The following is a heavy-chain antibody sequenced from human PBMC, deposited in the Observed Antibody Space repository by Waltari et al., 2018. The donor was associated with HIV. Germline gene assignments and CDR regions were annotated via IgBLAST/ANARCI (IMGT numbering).Heavy chain of an antibody. Sequence: EVQLVETGGGLIQPGGSLRLSCAASGFTVSSNYMSWVGKAPGKGLEWFSVIYSGGSTYYADSVKGRFTISRDNSKNTLYLQMNSLRAEDTAVYYCAREPGIAVAGTYYSWGQGTLVTVSS. CDR2: IYSGGST. J-gene: IGHJ4*02. CDR3: AREPGIAVAGTYYS. CDR1: GFTVSSNY. V-gene: IGHV3-53*02. D-gene: IGHD6-19*01.